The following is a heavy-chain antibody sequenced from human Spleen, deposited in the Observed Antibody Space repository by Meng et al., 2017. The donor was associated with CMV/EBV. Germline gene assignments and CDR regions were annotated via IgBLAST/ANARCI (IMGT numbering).Heavy chain of an antibody. CDR3: ARRKGVGAAAGSFDY. CDR1: GFTFSSYA. J-gene: IGHJ4*02. D-gene: IGHD6-13*01. Sequence: GESLKISCAASGFTFSSYAMTWVRQAPGKGLEWVSVIFGGGMSTYYADSVKGRFTISRDNSKNTLYLQMNSLRAEDTAVYYCARRKGVGAAAGSFDYWGQGTLVTVSS. V-gene: IGHV3-23*03. CDR2: IFGGGMST.